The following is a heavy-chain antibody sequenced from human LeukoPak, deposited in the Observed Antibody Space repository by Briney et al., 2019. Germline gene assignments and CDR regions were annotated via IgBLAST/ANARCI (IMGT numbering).Heavy chain of an antibody. J-gene: IGHJ4*02. V-gene: IGHV1-2*02. CDR3: VPSKWELLLGAY. CDR1: GYTFTGYY. D-gene: IGHD1-26*01. CDR2: INPNSGGT. Sequence: ASVKVSCKASGYTFTGYYMHWVRQAPGQGLERMGWINPNSGGTNYAQKFQGRVTMTRDTSISTAYMELSRLRSDDTAVYYCVPSKWELLLGAYWGQGTLVTVSS.